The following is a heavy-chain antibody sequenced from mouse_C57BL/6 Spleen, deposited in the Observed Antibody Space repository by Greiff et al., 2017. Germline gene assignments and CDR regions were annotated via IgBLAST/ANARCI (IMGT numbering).Heavy chain of an antibody. V-gene: IGHV1-22*01. CDR1: GYTFTDYN. D-gene: IGHD1-1*01. CDR2: INPNNGVT. Sequence: EVQLQQSGPELVKPGASVKMSCKASGYTFTDYNMHWVKQSNGKSLEWIGYINPNNGVTSYNQKFKGKATLTVNKSYSTAYMELRSLTSEDAAVYYCARSTTVVADDWYCYVWGTGTTVTVSS. CDR3: ARSTTVVADDWYCYV. J-gene: IGHJ1*03.